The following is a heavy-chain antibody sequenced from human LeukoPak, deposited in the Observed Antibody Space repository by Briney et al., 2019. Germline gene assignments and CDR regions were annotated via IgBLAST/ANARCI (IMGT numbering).Heavy chain of an antibody. Sequence: PSETLSLTCTVSGYSISSGYYWGWIRQPPGKGLEWIGSIYHSGSTYYNPSLKSRVTISVDTSKNQFSLKLSSVTAADTAVYYCAREAGSSGWYGNDAFDIWGQGTMVTVSS. V-gene: IGHV4-38-2*02. CDR2: IYHSGST. CDR1: GYSISSGYY. D-gene: IGHD6-19*01. CDR3: AREAGSSGWYGNDAFDI. J-gene: IGHJ3*02.